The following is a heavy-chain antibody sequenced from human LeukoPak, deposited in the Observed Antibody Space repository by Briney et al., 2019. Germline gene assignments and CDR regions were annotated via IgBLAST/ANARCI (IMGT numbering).Heavy chain of an antibody. CDR1: SYSINSNYY. D-gene: IGHD6-19*01. Sequence: SETLSLTCSVSSYSINSNYYWGWIRQPPGKGLEWIGEINHSGSTNYNPSLKSRVTISVDTSKNQFSLKLSSVTAADTAVYYCARQLRQWLVNWFDPWGQGTLVTVSS. V-gene: IGHV4-38-2*01. CDR3: ARQLRQWLVNWFDP. CDR2: INHSGST. J-gene: IGHJ5*02.